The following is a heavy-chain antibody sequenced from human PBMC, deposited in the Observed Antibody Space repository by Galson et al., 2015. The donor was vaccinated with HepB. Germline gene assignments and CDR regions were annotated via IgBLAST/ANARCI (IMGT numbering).Heavy chain of an antibody. CDR2: INPNSGGT. V-gene: IGHV1-2*02. Sequence: SVKVSCKASGYPFIAYYIHWVRQAPGQGLEWMGWINPNSGGTNFAQKFQGRVTMTRDTSTNTVYLELKRLRSDDTAVYFCARDPTTVVTPYLDYWGRGTLGSVS. D-gene: IGHD4-23*01. CDR3: ARDPTTVVTPYLDY. CDR1: GYPFIAYY. J-gene: IGHJ4*02.